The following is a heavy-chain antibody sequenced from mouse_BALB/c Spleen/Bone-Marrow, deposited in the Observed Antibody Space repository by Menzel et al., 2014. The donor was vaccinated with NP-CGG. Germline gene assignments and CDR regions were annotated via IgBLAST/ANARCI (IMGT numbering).Heavy chain of an antibody. CDR3: ARQITTVDYAMDY. Sequence: VQLQQSGAELAKPGASVKTSCKASGYTFTSYWMHWVNQRPGQGLEWIGYINPSTGYTEYNQKFKDKATLTADKSSSTAYMQLSSLTSEDSAVYYCARQITTVDYAMDYWGQGTSVTVSS. V-gene: IGHV1-7*01. CDR2: INPSTGYT. J-gene: IGHJ4*01. D-gene: IGHD1-1*01. CDR1: GYTFTSYW.